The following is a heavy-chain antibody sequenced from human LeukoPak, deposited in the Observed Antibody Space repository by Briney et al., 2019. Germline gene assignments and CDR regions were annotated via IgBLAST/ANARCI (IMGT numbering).Heavy chain of an antibody. Sequence: PGGSLRLSCAGYGFTFSNHGMNWVRQAAGKGLEWIGEINHSGSTNYNPSLKSRVTISVDTSKNQFSLKLSSVTAPDTAVYYCARRSSVAGTRFGFDPWGQGTLVTVSS. D-gene: IGHD6-19*01. J-gene: IGHJ5*02. CDR3: ARRSSVAGTRFGFDP. CDR2: INHSGST. V-gene: IGHV4-34*01. CDR1: GFTFSNHG.